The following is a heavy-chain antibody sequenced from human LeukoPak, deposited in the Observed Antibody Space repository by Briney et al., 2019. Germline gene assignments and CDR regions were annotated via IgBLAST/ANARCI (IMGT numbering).Heavy chain of an antibody. CDR2: IIPIFGTA. J-gene: IGHJ5*02. CDR1: GGTFSSYA. CDR3: ARVPEHCRSSWYFGWFDP. V-gene: IGHV1-69*05. D-gene: IGHD6-13*01. Sequence: ASVKVSCKASGGTFSSYAISWVRQAPGQGLEWMGGIIPIFGTANYAQKFQGRVTITTDESTSTAYMELSSLRSEDTAVYYCARVPEHCRSSWYFGWFDPWGQGTLVTVSS.